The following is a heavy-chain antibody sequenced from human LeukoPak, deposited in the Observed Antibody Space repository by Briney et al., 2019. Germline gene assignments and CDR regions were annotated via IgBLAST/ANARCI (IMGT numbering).Heavy chain of an antibody. CDR2: ISYDGSNK. Sequence: GRSLRLSCAASGFTFSSYGMHWVRQAPGKGLEWVAVISYDGSNKYYADSVKGRFTISRDNSKNTLYLLMNSLRAEDTAVYYCAKMGGPDAFDIWGQGTMVTVSS. CDR1: GFTFSSYG. CDR3: AKMGGPDAFDI. J-gene: IGHJ3*02. V-gene: IGHV3-30*18. D-gene: IGHD2-15*01.